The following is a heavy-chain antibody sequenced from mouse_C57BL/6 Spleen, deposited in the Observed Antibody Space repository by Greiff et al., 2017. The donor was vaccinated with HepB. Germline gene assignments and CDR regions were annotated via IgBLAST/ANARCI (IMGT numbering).Heavy chain of an antibody. CDR3: AREVVITTVVAPFDY. V-gene: IGHV1-50*01. D-gene: IGHD1-1*01. CDR1: GYTFTSYW. J-gene: IGHJ2*01. Sequence: VQLQQPGAELVKPGASVKLSCKASGYTFTSYWMQWVKQRPGQGLEWIGEIDPSDSYTNYNQKFKGKATLTVDTSSSTAYMQLSSLTSEDSAVYYCAREVVITTVVAPFDYWGQGTTLTVSS. CDR2: IDPSDSYT.